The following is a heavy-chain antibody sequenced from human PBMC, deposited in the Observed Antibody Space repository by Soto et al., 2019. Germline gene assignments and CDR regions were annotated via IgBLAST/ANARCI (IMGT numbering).Heavy chain of an antibody. V-gene: IGHV1-18*01. CDR1: GDTFTSYG. J-gene: IGHJ4*02. D-gene: IGHD6-19*01. Sequence: QVQLVQSGAEVKKPGASVKVSCKASGDTFTSYGISWVRQAPGQGLEWMGWISAYNGNTKYAQKPQGRVTMTTNTTSSRAYLELRGLRSEVEAVGCCARDLAVALIAYWGQGPLVTASS. CDR2: ISAYNGNT. CDR3: ARDLAVALIAY.